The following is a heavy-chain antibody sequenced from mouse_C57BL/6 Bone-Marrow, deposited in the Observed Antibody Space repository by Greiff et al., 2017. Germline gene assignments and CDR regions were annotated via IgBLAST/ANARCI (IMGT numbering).Heavy chain of an antibody. Sequence: VQLQQPGAELVRPGTSVKLSCKASGYTFTSYWMHWVKQRPGQGLEWIGVIDPSDSYTTYNQKFKGKATLTVATSSSTAYMQLSSLTSEDSAVYYCARYGYYELYAMDYWGQGTSVTVSS. D-gene: IGHD2-3*01. CDR2: IDPSDSYT. CDR3: ARYGYYELYAMDY. J-gene: IGHJ4*01. CDR1: GYTFTSYW. V-gene: IGHV1-59*01.